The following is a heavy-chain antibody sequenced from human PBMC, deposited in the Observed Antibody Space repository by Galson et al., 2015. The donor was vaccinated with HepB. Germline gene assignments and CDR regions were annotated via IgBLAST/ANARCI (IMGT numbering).Heavy chain of an antibody. CDR2: ISSSSTTI. V-gene: IGHV3-48*04. D-gene: IGHD3-10*01. CDR3: ARDREVRGVINYFYGMDV. CDR1: TFIFSTYS. J-gene: IGHJ6*02. Sequence: SLRLSCAASTFIFSTYSMNRVRQAPGKGLEWVSYISSSSTTIYYADSVKGRFTISRDNAKNSLYLQMNSLRAEDTAVYYCARDREVRGVINYFYGMDVWGQGTTVTVS.